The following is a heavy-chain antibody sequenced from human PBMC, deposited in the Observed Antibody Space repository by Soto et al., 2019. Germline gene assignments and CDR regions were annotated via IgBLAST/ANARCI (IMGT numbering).Heavy chain of an antibody. J-gene: IGHJ3*02. CDR1: GFTFSSYA. CDR2: ISGSGGST. D-gene: IGHD2-15*01. CDR3: AKAAPNCSGGSCFPNWGDDAFDI. V-gene: IGHV3-23*01. Sequence: EVQLLESGGGLVQPGGSLRLSCAASGFTFSSYAMSWVRQAPGKGLEWVSAISGSGGSTYYADSVKGRFTISGDKSKNTLYLQMNSLRAEDTAVYYCAKAAPNCSGGSCFPNWGDDAFDIWGQGTMVTVSS.